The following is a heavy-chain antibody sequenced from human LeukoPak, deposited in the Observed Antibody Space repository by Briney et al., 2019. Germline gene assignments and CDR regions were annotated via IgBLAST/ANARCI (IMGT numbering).Heavy chain of an antibody. CDR3: ASLYYYGSGSRGINPHYFDY. Sequence: GGSLRLSCAASGFTFSSYSMNWVRQAPGKGLEWVSSISSSSSYIYYADSVKGRFTISRDNAKNSLYLQMNSLRAEDTAVYYCASLYYYGSGSRGINPHYFDYWGQGTLVTVSS. D-gene: IGHD3-10*01. CDR2: ISSSSSYI. CDR1: GFTFSSYS. J-gene: IGHJ4*02. V-gene: IGHV3-21*01.